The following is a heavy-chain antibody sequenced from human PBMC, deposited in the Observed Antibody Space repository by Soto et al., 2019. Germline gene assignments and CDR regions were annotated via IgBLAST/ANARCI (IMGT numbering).Heavy chain of an antibody. CDR1: GFTFSSYA. J-gene: IGHJ4*02. CDR3: AKDAIVGATTRAERRHDDY. D-gene: IGHD1-26*01. V-gene: IGHV3-23*01. CDR2: ISGSGGST. Sequence: EVQLLESGGGLVQPGGSLRLSCAASGFTFSSYAMSWVRQAPGKGLEWVSAISGSGGSTYYADSVKGRFTISRDHSKNTLYLQMNSLRAEDTAVYYCAKDAIVGATTRAERRHDDYWGQGTLVTVSS.